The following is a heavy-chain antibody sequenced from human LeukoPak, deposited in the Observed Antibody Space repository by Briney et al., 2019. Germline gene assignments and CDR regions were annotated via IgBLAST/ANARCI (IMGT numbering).Heavy chain of an antibody. CDR2: MSSNGGST. CDR3: ARVGDFSVAAFDI. CDR1: GLIFSSYS. D-gene: IGHD3-16*01. J-gene: IGHJ3*02. V-gene: IGHV3-64*01. Sequence: PGGSLRLSCTASGLIFSSYSMHWVRQAPGKGLEFVSAMSSNGGSTYYANSVKGRFTISRDTSKNTLYLQMGSLRTEDMAVYYCARVGDFSVAAFDIWGQGTMVTVSS.